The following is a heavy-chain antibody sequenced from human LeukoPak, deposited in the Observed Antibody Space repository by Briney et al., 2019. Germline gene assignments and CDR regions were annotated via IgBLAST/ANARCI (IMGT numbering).Heavy chain of an antibody. V-gene: IGHV3-11*04. CDR3: AMLSSSWYEIYFQH. Sequence: PGGSLRLSCAASGFTFSDYYMSWIRQAPGKGLEWVSYISSSGSTIYYADSVKGRFTISRDNAKNSLYLQMNSLRAEDTAVYYCAMLSSSWYEIYFQHWGQGTLVTVSS. CDR2: ISSSGSTI. D-gene: IGHD6-13*01. CDR1: GFTFSDYY. J-gene: IGHJ1*01.